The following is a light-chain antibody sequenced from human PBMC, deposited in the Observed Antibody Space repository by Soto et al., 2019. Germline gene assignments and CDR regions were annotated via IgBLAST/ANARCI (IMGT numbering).Light chain of an antibody. CDR2: DVS. J-gene: IGLJ1*01. CDR3: SSYGASSTTHYV. CDR1: SSDVGGYNS. Sequence: QSALTQPASLSGSPGQSITISCTGTSSDVGGYNSVSWYQQHPGKAPKLMIYDVSKRPSGVSNRFSGSKSGNTASLTISGLQAEDEADYYCSSYGASSTTHYVFGAGTKVTVL. V-gene: IGLV2-14*03.